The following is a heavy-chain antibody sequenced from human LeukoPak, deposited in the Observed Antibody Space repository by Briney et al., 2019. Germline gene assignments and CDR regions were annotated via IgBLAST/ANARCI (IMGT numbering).Heavy chain of an antibody. CDR1: GGSISSGGYY. CDR2: IYYSGST. J-gene: IGHJ5*02. V-gene: IGHV4-31*03. D-gene: IGHD6-13*01. CDR3: ARTNRSSWYLNWFDP. Sequence: SQTLSLTCTVSGGSISSGGYYWSWIRQQPGKGLEWIGYIYYSGSTYYNPSLKSRVTISVDTSKKQFSLKLSSVTAADTAVYYCARTNRSSWYLNWFDPWGQGTLVTVSS.